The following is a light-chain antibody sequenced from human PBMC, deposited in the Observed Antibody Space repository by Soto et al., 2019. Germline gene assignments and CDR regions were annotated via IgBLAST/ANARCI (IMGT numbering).Light chain of an antibody. CDR3: NSYAGIDNQGVYV. V-gene: IGLV2-8*01. Sequence: QSALTQPRSASGSPGQSVTISCTGTSXDVGGYNYVSWYQHHPGKAPKLIIYEVTRRPSGVPDRFSGSKSGNTASLTVSGLQAEDEADYYCNSYAGIDNQGVYVFGTGTKVSIL. CDR2: EVT. CDR1: SXDVGGYNY. J-gene: IGLJ1*01.